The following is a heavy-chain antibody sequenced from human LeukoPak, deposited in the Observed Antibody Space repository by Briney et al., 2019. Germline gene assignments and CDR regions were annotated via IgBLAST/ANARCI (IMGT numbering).Heavy chain of an antibody. CDR2: ISGGGRST. D-gene: IGHD1-1*01. J-gene: IGHJ3*02. Sequence: GGSLRLSCAASGFSFNTCAMSWVRQAPGKGLEWVSTISGGGRSTDYADSVKGQFTISRDNSKNTLYLQMNSLRAEDTAVYYCARTYNWNDGHDAFDIWGQGTMVTVSS. CDR1: GFSFNTCA. V-gene: IGHV3-23*01. CDR3: ARTYNWNDGHDAFDI.